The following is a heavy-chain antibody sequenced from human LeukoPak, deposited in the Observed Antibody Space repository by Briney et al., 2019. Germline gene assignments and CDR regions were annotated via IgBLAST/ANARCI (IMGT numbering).Heavy chain of an antibody. Sequence: GGSLRLSCPASGFTFSNFAMMWVRQAPGTGLQWVSTIPGYGATFYADSVRGRFTIFRDTSMNTLFLQMNSLGAEDTAVYYCAKGAAAGKVDWFDPWGQGTLVTVSS. J-gene: IGHJ5*02. CDR3: AKGAAAGKVDWFDP. CDR2: IPGYGAT. V-gene: IGHV3-23*01. D-gene: IGHD6-13*01. CDR1: GFTFSNFA.